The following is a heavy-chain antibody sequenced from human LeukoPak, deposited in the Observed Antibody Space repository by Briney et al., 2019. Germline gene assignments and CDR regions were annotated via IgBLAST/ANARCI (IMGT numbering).Heavy chain of an antibody. V-gene: IGHV3-21*01. CDR3: ARDARIVVVPAAIFRDNWFDP. CDR2: ISSSSSYI. CDR1: GFTFSSYS. D-gene: IGHD2-2*01. Sequence: GGSLRLSCAASGFTFSSYSMNWVRQAPGKGLEWVSSISSSSSYIYYADSVKGRFTISRDSAKNSLYLQMNSLRAEDTAVYYCARDARIVVVPAAIFRDNWFDPWGQGTLVTVSS. J-gene: IGHJ5*02.